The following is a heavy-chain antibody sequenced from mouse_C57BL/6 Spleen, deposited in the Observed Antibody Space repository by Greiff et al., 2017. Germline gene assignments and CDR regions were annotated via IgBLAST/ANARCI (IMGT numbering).Heavy chain of an antibody. J-gene: IGHJ1*03. CDR3: AREEVGYFDV. V-gene: IGHV1-54*01. CDR1: GYAFTNYL. Sequence: VQLQQSGAELVRPGTSVKVSCKASGYAFTNYLLEWVKQRPGQGLEWIGVINPGSGGTNYNEKFKGKATLTADKSSSTAYMQLSSLTSEDSAVYFCAREEVGYFDVWGTGTTVTVAS. CDR2: INPGSGGT. D-gene: IGHD1-1*02.